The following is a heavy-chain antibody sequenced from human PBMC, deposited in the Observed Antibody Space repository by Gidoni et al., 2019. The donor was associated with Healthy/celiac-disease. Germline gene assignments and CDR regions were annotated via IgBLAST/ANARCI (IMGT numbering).Heavy chain of an antibody. CDR3: VTSRMATVAGTGYFDY. CDR2: ISSNGGST. J-gene: IGHJ4*02. Sequence: EVQLVESGGGLVQPGGSLRLSCSASGFTFSSYAMHWVRQAPGKGLEYVSAISSNGGSTYYADSVKGRFTISRDKSKNTLYLQMSSLRAEDTAVYYCVTSRMATVAGTGYFDYWGQGTLVTVSS. D-gene: IGHD6-19*01. V-gene: IGHV3-64D*08. CDR1: GFTFSSYA.